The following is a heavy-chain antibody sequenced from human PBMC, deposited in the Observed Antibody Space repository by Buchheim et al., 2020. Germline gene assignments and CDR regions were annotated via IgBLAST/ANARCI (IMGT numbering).Heavy chain of an antibody. Sequence: EVQLVESGGGFVQPGGSLRLSCAASGFTFSSYWMSWVRQAPGKGLEWVANIKQDGSEKYYVDSVKGRFTISRDNAKNSLYLQMNSLRAEDTAVYYCARISSGGTLYYYYYMDVWGKGTT. D-gene: IGHD2-15*01. J-gene: IGHJ6*03. CDR2: IKQDGSEK. CDR1: GFTFSSYW. V-gene: IGHV3-7*01. CDR3: ARISSGGTLYYYYYMDV.